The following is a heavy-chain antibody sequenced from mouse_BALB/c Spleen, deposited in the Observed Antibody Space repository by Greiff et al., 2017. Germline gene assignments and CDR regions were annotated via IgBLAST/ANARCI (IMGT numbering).Heavy chain of an antibody. J-gene: IGHJ2*01. CDR1: GYTFTSYW. Sequence: VQLQQPGAELVKPGASVKLSCKASGYTFTSYWMHWVKQRPGQGLEWIGVINPGSGGTNYNEKFKGKATLTADKSSSTAYMQLSSLTSDDSAVYFCARENGNYYFDYWGQGTTLTVSS. CDR2: INPGSGGT. CDR3: ARENGNYYFDY. V-gene: IGHV1-53*01. D-gene: IGHD2-1*01.